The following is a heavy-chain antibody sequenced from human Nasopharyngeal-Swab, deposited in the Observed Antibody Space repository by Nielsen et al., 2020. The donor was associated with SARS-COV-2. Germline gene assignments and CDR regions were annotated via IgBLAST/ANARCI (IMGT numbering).Heavy chain of an antibody. CDR2: IYYSGST. D-gene: IGHD6-19*01. CDR1: GGSISSGGYY. J-gene: IGHJ4*02. CDR3: ARHLSWWLVTSYYFDY. V-gene: IGHV4-39*01. Sequence: GSLRLSCTVSGGSISSGGYYWGWIRQPPGKGLEWIGSIYYSGSTYYNPSLKSRVTISVDTSKNQFSLKLSSVTAADTAVYYCARHLSWWLVTSYYFDYWGQGTLVTVSS.